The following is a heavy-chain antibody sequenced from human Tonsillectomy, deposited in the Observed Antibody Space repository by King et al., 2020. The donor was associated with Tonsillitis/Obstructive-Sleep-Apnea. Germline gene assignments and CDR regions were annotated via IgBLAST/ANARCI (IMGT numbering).Heavy chain of an antibody. V-gene: IGHV3-30*01. CDR1: GFTFTTYA. D-gene: IGHD3-10*01. Sequence: VQLVESGGGVVQPGRSLRLSCAASGFTFTTYAMHWVRQAPGKGLEWVALISYVGSNKFYADSVKGRFTISRDNSKNTVSLQMNSLRAEDTAVCYCARDRTMVQGIITRLFDYWGQGTLVTVSS. CDR2: ISYVGSNK. J-gene: IGHJ4*02. CDR3: ARDRTMVQGIITRLFDY.